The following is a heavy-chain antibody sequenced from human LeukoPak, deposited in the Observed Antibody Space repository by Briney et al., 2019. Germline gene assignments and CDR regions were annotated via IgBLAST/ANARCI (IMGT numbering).Heavy chain of an antibody. CDR3: ARQEAVAGMRAAFDI. CDR1: GFTFSSYG. CDR2: IWYDGSNI. J-gene: IGHJ3*02. D-gene: IGHD6-19*01. Sequence: GGSLRLSCAASGFTFSSYGMHWVRQAPGKGLEWVAVIWYDGSNIYYADSVKGRFTISRDNSKNTLYLQMNSLRAEDTAVYYCARQEAVAGMRAAFDIWGQGTMVTVSS. V-gene: IGHV3-33*01.